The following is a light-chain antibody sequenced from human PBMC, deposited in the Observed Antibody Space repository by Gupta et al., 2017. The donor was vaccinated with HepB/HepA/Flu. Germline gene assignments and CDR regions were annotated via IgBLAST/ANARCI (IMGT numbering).Light chain of an antibody. V-gene: IGKV3-20*01. CDR1: QSVDSKY. Sequence: EIVLTQSPGTLSLSPGERATLSCRASQSVDSKYLAWYQQKPCQAPRLLIYATSNRLTGVLHRCSGSGYGADCTLTIIRLEAADFEVYYCQHFSYAHPGMTFGQGTRVD. CDR3: QHFSYAHPGMT. J-gene: IGKJ3*01. CDR2: ATS.